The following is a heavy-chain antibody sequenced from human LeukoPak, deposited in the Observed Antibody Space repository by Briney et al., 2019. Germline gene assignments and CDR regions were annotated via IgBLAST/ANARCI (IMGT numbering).Heavy chain of an antibody. V-gene: IGHV1-69*04. D-gene: IGHD6-13*01. J-gene: IGHJ5*02. CDR2: IIPILGIA. CDR3: ARDRLRYSSSFWFDP. Sequence: SVKVSCKASGGTFSSYAISWVRQAPGQGLEWMGRIIPILGIANYAQKFQGRVTITADKSTSTAYMKLSSLRSEDTAVYYCARDRLRYSSSFWFDPWGQGTLVTVSS. CDR1: GGTFSSYA.